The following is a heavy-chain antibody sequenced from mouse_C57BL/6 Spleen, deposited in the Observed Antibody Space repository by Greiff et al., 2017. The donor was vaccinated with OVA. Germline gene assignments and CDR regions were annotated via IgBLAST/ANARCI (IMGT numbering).Heavy chain of an antibody. V-gene: IGHV3-6*01. CDR2: ISYDGSN. D-gene: IGHD2-3*01. J-gene: IGHJ2*01. Sequence: EVKLQESGPGLVKPSQSLSLTCSVTGYSITSGYYWNWIRQFPGNKLEWMGYISYDGSNNYNPSLKNRISITRDTSKNQFFLKLNSVTTEDTATYYCAREWLLYFDYWGQGTTLTVSS. CDR3: AREWLLYFDY. CDR1: GYSITSGYY.